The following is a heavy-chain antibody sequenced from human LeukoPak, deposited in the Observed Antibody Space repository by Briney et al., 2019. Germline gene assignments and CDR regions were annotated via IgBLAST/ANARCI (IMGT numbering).Heavy chain of an antibody. CDR1: GGTFSSYA. J-gene: IGHJ3*02. D-gene: IGHD6-19*01. CDR3: ARGEAVAGWIHDAFDI. Sequence: GASVKVSCKASGGTFSSYAISWVRQAPGQGLEWMGGIIPIFGTANYAQKFQGRVTITADKSTSTAYMELSSLRSEDTAVYYCARGEAVAGWIHDAFDIWGQGTMVTVSS. V-gene: IGHV1-69*06. CDR2: IIPIFGTA.